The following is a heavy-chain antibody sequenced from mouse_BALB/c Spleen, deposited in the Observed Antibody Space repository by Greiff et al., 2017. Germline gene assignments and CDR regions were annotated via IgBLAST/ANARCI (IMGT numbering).Heavy chain of an antibody. CDR2: ISYDGSN. Sequence: ESGPGLVKPSQSLSLTCSVTGYSITSGYYWNWIRQFPGNKLEWMGYISYDGSNNYNPSLKNRISITRDTSKNQFFLKLNSVTTEDTATYYCARAPYYDGFAYWGQGTLVTVSA. J-gene: IGHJ3*01. CDR1: GYSITSGYY. D-gene: IGHD2-4*01. V-gene: IGHV3-6*02. CDR3: ARAPYYDGFAY.